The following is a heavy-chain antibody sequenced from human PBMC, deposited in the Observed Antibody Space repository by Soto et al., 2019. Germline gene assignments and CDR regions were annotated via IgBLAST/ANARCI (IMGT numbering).Heavy chain of an antibody. J-gene: IGHJ4*02. D-gene: IGHD4-17*01. Sequence: SETLSLTCTVSGGSINCDNCCWTWIRQPPGKGLEWIGCFHYSGTTYQIPSLKSRLTISRDTSGNQFSLRLTSVTAADTAVYYCARGDGNTAFGYWGQGTQVTVSS. V-gene: IGHV4-30-4*01. CDR1: GGSINCDNCC. CDR3: ARGDGNTAFGY. CDR2: FHYSGTT.